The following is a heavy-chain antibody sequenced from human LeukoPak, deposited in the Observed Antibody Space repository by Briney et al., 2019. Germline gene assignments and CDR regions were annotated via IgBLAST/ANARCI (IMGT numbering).Heavy chain of an antibody. V-gene: IGHV3-15*01. CDR2: IKSKTDGGTT. J-gene: IGHJ5*02. CDR1: GFTFSSYW. Sequence: GGSLRLSCAASGFTFSSYWMSWVRQAPGKGLEWVGRIKSKTDGGTTDYAAPVKGRFTISRDDSKNTLYLQMNSLKTEDTAVYYCTTGYCSSTSCSPWGQGTLVTVSS. CDR3: TTGYCSSTSCSP. D-gene: IGHD2-2*01.